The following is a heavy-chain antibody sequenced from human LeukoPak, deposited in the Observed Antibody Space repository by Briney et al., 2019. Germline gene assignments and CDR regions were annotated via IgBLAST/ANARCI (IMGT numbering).Heavy chain of an antibody. D-gene: IGHD2-2*01. CDR2: IYHSGST. CDR3: ARQWSTSFPNWFDP. Sequence: PSGTLSLTCAVSGGSISSGGYYWSWIRQPPGKGLEWIGYIYHSGSTYYNPSLKSRVTISVDRSKNQFSLKLSSVTAADTAVYYCARQWSTSFPNWFDPWSQGTLVTVSS. J-gene: IGHJ5*02. V-gene: IGHV4-30-2*01. CDR1: GGSISSGGYY.